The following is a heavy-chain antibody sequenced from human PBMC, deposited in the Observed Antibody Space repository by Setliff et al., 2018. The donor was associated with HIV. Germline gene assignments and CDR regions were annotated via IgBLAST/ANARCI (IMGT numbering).Heavy chain of an antibody. CDR2: ISGFNGNT. CDR1: GYSFARYG. V-gene: IGHV1-18*01. D-gene: IGHD3-22*01. Sequence: ASVKVSCKASGYSFARYGLSWVRQAPGQGLEWMGWISGFNGNTKYAQKFQGRVTMTRDTSISTAYMELNNLKFEDTAVYYCARARRDSYDRGRRNHYYIDVWGKGTTVTVSS. J-gene: IGHJ6*03. CDR3: ARARRDSYDRGRRNHYYIDV.